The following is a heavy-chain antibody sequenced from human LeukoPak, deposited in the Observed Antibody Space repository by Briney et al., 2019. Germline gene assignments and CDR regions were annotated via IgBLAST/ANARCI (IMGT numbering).Heavy chain of an antibody. V-gene: IGHV3-23*01. CDR1: GFTFSSSA. Sequence: GGPLRLSCAASGFTFSSSAVNWVRQAPGKGLEWVSACGTDGDTYYADSVKGRFTISRDNSKNTLYLQMTSLRADDTAVYYCAKKTPGTHPFDYWGQGTLVTVSP. CDR2: CGTDGDT. J-gene: IGHJ4*02. CDR3: AKKTPGTHPFDY. D-gene: IGHD6-13*01.